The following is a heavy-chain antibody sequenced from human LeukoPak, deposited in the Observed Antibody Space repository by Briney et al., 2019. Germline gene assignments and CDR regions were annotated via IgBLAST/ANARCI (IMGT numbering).Heavy chain of an antibody. V-gene: IGHV4-4*02. CDR3: ARLLQMSFSYYYIDV. J-gene: IGHJ6*03. Sequence: SGTLSLTCEVSGGSISSNSWWSWVRQPPGKGLEWIAQIYRNGNTKYNPSLKSRVTISVDKSKNQFSLRLSSVTAADTAMYYCARLLQMSFSYYYIDVWGKGTTVSVSS. CDR2: IYRNGNT. D-gene: IGHD5-24*01. CDR1: GGSISSNSW.